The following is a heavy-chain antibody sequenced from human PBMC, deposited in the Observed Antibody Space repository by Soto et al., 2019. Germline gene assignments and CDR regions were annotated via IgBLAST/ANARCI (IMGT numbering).Heavy chain of an antibody. J-gene: IGHJ6*02. CDR1: GDSVSSNSAA. D-gene: IGHD6-19*01. V-gene: IGHV6-1*01. CDR2: TYYRSKWYN. CDR3: ARGDSSGWYDYYYYGMDV. Sequence: SQTLSLTCAISGDSVSSNSAAWNWIRQSPSGGLEWLGRTYYRSKWYNDYAVSVKSRITINPDTSKNQFSLQLNSVTPEDTAVYYCARGDSSGWYDYYYYGMDVWGQGTTVTVSS.